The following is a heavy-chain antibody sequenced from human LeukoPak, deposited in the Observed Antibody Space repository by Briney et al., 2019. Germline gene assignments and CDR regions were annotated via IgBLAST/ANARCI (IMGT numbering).Heavy chain of an antibody. Sequence: HGESLNISCKGSGCSFTSYWIGWVRQLPGKGLEWMGIIYPGDSDTRYSPSFQGQVTISADKSISTAYLQWSSLKASDTAMYYCARHQQWPLYNWFDPWGQGTLVTVSS. D-gene: IGHD6-19*01. CDR2: IYPGDSDT. V-gene: IGHV5-51*01. CDR3: ARHQQWPLYNWFDP. J-gene: IGHJ5*02. CDR1: GCSFTSYW.